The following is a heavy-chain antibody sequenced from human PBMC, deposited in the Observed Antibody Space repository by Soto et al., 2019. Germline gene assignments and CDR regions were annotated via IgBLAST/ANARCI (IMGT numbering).Heavy chain of an antibody. J-gene: IGHJ3*02. D-gene: IGHD2-21*02. V-gene: IGHV4-4*07. CDR3: ARDEMAYCGGDCQRDAFDI. CDR2: IYTSGST. Sequence: PSETLSLTCTVSGGSISSYYWSWIRQPAGKGLEWIGRIYTSGSTNYNPSLKSRVTMSVDTSKNQFSLKLSSVTAADTAVYYCARDEMAYCGGDCQRDAFDIWGQGTMVTV. CDR1: GGSISSYY.